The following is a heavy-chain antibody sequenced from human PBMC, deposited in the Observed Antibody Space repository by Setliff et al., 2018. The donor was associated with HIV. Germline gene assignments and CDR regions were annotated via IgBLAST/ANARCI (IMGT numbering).Heavy chain of an antibody. V-gene: IGHV3-66*01. D-gene: IGHD1-26*01. J-gene: IGHJ4*02. CDR1: GFRVTDTY. CDR3: VRGIVGASVFNY. Sequence: GALRLSCEASGFRVTDTYMAWVRQAPGKGLEWVTLIYKAGKTYYADFVKGRFTIARDDTKNTLYLQMNGLRAEDTAVYYCVRGIVGASVFNYWGQGTQVTVSS. CDR2: IYKAGKT.